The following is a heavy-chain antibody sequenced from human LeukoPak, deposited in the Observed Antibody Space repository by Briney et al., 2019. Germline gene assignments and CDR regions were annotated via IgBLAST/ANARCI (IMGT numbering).Heavy chain of an antibody. CDR1: GYIFDDFV. CDR3: ARGHPYYLDS. D-gene: IGHD3-10*01. CDR2: ITWNSATV. V-gene: IGHV3-9*01. J-gene: IGHJ4*02. Sequence: GGSLRLSCAASGYIFDDFVMHWVRHRPGKGLEWVAGITWNSATVGYAGSVRGRFTISRDNAKKSVHLQMNSLTTDDTALYYCARGHPYYLDSWGPGTPVTVSS.